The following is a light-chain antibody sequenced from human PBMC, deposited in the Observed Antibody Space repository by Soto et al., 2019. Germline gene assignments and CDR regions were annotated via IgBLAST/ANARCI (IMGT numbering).Light chain of an antibody. V-gene: IGKV3-15*01. CDR1: QSVSDN. Sequence: EILMTQSPFTVSVSPGERVTLSCRASQSVSDNLAWYQQKPGQAPSLLIYGAFTRATGVPARFSGAGSGTEFTLTIGSLQSEDFAVYYCQQYNNWPPITFGQGTRLEI. CDR2: GAF. CDR3: QQYNNWPPIT. J-gene: IGKJ5*01.